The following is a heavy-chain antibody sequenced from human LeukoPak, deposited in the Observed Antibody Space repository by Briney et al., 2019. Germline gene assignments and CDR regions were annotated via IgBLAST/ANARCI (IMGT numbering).Heavy chain of an antibody. J-gene: IGHJ4*02. V-gene: IGHV3-30*02. Sequence: GGSLRLSCAASAFTFHDYGMHWVRQTPGKGLEWVAFIRHDGSYQQYADSVKGRFTVSRDNSKDMVYLQMNSLRTEGTAVYYCAKNRDSSDYPRDFDFWGQGTLVTVSS. CDR3: AKNRDSSDYPRDFDF. CDR1: AFTFHDYG. D-gene: IGHD3-22*01. CDR2: IRHDGSYQ.